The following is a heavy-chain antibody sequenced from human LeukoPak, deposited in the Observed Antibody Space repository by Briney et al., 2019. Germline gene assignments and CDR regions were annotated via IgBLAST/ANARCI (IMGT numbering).Heavy chain of an antibody. CDR1: GDSISPYY. J-gene: IGHJ4*02. CDR3: ARTRSGYSTLGY. V-gene: IGHV4-59*01. D-gene: IGHD1-26*01. CDR2: VFYTGST. Sequence: SETLSLTXTVSGDSISPYYWSWIRQPPGGGLEWIGYVFYTGSTNYNPSLKSRVTISVDTSRNQFSLKLTSVTAADTAVYYCARTRSGYSTLGYWGQGALVTVSS.